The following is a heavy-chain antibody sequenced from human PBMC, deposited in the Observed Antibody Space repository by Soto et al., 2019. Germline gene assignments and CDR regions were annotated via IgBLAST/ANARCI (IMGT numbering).Heavy chain of an antibody. V-gene: IGHV3-53*01. CDR2: IYGGGTT. CDR1: GFTVSNNY. CDR3: SRDDSDWFFN. Sequence: GGSLRLSCTASGFTVSNNYMSWVRQAPGKGLEWVSVIYGGGTTYYADSVKGRFTISRDNSKNTLYLQMNSLESEDTAVYYCSRDDSDWFFNWGRGTLVTVSS. D-gene: IGHD3-9*01. J-gene: IGHJ4*02.